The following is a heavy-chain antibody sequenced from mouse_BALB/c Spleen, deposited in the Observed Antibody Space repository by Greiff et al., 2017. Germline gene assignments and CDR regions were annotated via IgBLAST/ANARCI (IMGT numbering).Heavy chain of an antibody. J-gene: IGHJ4*01. CDR2: IWAGGST. V-gene: IGHV2-9*02. CDR3: AREGDYYGSSYAMDY. D-gene: IGHD1-1*01. CDR1: GFSLTSYG. Sequence: VQLQESGPGLVAPSQSLSITCTVSGFSLTSYGVHWVRQPPGKGLEWLGVIWAGGSTNYNSALMSRLSISKDNSKSQVFLKMNSLQTDDTAMYYCAREGDYYGSSYAMDYWGQGTSVTVSS.